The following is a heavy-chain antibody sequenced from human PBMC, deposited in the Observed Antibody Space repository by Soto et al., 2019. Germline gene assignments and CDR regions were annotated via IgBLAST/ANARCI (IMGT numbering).Heavy chain of an antibody. CDR1: GYTFTSYD. CDR3: ARVKGEPYFYGMDV. V-gene: IGHV1-8*01. D-gene: IGHD1-26*01. CDR2: MNPNSGNT. Sequence: QVQLVQSGAEVKKPGASVKVSCKASGYTFTSYDINWVRQATGQGLEWMGWMNPNSGNTGYAQKFQGRVTMPRNTSISTAYMELSSLRSEDTAVDYCARVKGEPYFYGMDVWGQGTTVTVSS. J-gene: IGHJ6*02.